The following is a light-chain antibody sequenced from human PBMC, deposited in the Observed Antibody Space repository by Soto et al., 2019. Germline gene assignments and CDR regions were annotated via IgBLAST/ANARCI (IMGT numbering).Light chain of an antibody. CDR2: EVS. CDR1: SSDVGYDNY. Sequence: QSALTQPASVSGSPGQSITISCTGTSSDVGYDNYVSWFQQHPGKAPKLMIYEVSRRPSGVSNRFSGSKSANTASLTISGLQAEDEADYYCTSHTASCTGVFGGGTKVTFL. V-gene: IGLV2-14*01. J-gene: IGLJ3*02. CDR3: TSHTASCTGV.